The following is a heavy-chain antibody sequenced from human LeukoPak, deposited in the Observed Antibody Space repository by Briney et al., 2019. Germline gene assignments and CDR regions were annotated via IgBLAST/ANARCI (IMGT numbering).Heavy chain of an antibody. J-gene: IGHJ4*02. V-gene: IGHV4-4*07. D-gene: IGHD2-2*01. CDR2: KYARGSS. CDR1: GGSISNYY. Sequence: PSETLSLTCTVSGGSISNYYWSWIRQPAGKGLEWIGRKYARGSSNYNPPVQSRVTMSVDTSKNQFSLKLRSVTAADTAVYYCARYCSSTSCLEYYFDYWGQGTLVTVSS. CDR3: ARYCSSTSCLEYYFDY.